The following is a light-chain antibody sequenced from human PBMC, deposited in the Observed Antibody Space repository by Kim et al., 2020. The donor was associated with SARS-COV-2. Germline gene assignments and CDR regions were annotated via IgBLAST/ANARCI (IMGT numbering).Light chain of an antibody. J-gene: IGKJ1*01. CDR3: QHRST. CDR2: GVS. Sequence: EIVMTQSPATLSVSPGERATLSCRASQSVSSNLAWYQQKPGQAPRLLIYGVSTRATGIPARFSGSGSGTEFTLTISSLQSEDFAVYYCQHRSTFGQGTKVDIK. CDR1: QSVSSN. V-gene: IGKV3-15*01.